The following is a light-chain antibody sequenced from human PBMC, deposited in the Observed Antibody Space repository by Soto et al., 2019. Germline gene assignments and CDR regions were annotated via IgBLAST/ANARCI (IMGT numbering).Light chain of an antibody. J-gene: IGLJ3*02. Sequence: QPVLTQPPSVSGSPGQSVTISCTGSTNAFGRYNRVSWYQQSPGTAPKLIIYEVNNRPSGVPDRFSGSKSGNTASLTISGLQTEDEADYYCSSFTTATTWVFGGGTKLTVL. CDR1: TNAFGRYNR. CDR3: SSFTTATTWV. CDR2: EVN. V-gene: IGLV2-18*02.